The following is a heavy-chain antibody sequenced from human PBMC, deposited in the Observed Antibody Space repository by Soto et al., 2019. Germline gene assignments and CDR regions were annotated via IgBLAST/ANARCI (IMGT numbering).Heavy chain of an antibody. D-gene: IGHD2-15*01. Sequence: ASETLSLTCAVYGGSFSGYYWSWIRQPPGKGLEWIGEINHSGSTNYNPSLKSRVTISVDTSKNQFSLKLSSVTAADTAVYYCARGTGDIVVVVAAHFDYWGQGTQVTVSS. CDR3: ARGTGDIVVVVAAHFDY. J-gene: IGHJ4*02. CDR2: INHSGST. V-gene: IGHV4-34*01. CDR1: GGSFSGYY.